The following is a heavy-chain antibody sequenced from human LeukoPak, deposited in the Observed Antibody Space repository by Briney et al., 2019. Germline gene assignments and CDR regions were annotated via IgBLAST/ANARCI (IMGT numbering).Heavy chain of an antibody. J-gene: IGHJ4*02. CDR1: GGTFSGYA. Sequence: ASVKVSCKASGGTFSGYAISWVRQAPGQGLEWMGGIIPIFGTANYAQKFQGRVTITTDESTSTAYMELSSLRSEDTAVYYCATRSEDYYDSSGYYIFDYWGQGTLVTVSS. D-gene: IGHD3-22*01. CDR2: IIPIFGTA. CDR3: ATRSEDYYDSSGYYIFDY. V-gene: IGHV1-69*05.